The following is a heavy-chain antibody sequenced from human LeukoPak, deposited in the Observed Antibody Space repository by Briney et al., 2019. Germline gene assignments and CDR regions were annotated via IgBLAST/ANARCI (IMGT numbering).Heavy chain of an antibody. J-gene: IGHJ4*02. CDR3: ARLTDSGSYPRYYFDY. D-gene: IGHD1-26*01. CDR2: IYYSGST. V-gene: IGHV4-59*08. CDR1: GGSISSYY. Sequence: SETLSLTRTGSGGSISSYYWSWIRQPPGKGLEWIGYIYYSGSTNYNPSLKSRVTISVDTSKNQFSLKLSSVTAADTAVYYCARLTDSGSYPRYYFDYWGKRAQGPVSS.